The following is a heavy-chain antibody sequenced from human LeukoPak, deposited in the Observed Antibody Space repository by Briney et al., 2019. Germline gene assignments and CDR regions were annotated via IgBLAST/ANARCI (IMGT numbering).Heavy chain of an antibody. D-gene: IGHD3-9*01. CDR2: ISSSSSYI. V-gene: IGHV3-21*01. CDR1: GFTFSSYS. J-gene: IGHJ4*02. CDR3: ASGESISTVFDY. Sequence: GGSLRLSCAASGFTFSSYSMNWVRQAPGKGLEWVSSISSSSSYIYYADSVKGRFTISRDNAKNSLYLQMNSLRAEDTAVYYCASGESISTVFDYWGQGTLVTVSS.